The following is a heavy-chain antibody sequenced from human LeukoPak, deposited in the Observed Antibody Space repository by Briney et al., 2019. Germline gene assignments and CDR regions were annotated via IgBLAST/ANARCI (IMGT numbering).Heavy chain of an antibody. V-gene: IGHV4-39*01. CDR2: IYYSGST. D-gene: IGHD3-10*01. Sequence: SETLSLTCTVSGGSISSSSYYWGWIRQPPGKGLEWIGSIYYSGSTYYNPSLKSRVTISVDTSKNQFSLKLSSVTAADTAVYYCASRVYGSGSRHPHNWFDPWGQGTLVTVSS. J-gene: IGHJ5*02. CDR3: ASRVYGSGSRHPHNWFDP. CDR1: GGSISSSSYY.